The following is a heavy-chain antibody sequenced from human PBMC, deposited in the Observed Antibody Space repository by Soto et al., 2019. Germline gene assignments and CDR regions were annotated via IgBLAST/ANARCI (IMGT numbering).Heavy chain of an antibody. D-gene: IGHD3-10*01. J-gene: IGHJ3*02. CDR2: IYPGDSDI. Sequence: GESLKISCKSSGYIFTNYWIGWVRQMPEKGLEWMGIIYPGDSDIRYSPSFQGQVTISADKSINTAYLQWSSLKASDTAMYYCARHAAITQDAFDIWGQGTMVTVSS. CDR1: GYIFTNYW. V-gene: IGHV5-51*01. CDR3: ARHAAITQDAFDI.